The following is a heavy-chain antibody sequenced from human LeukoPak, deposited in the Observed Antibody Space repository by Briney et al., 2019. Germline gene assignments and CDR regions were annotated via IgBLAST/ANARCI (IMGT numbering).Heavy chain of an antibody. V-gene: IGHV3-23*01. CDR3: AKDREFRDIVVVVAAMTH. CDR1: GFTFSSYG. D-gene: IGHD2-15*01. J-gene: IGHJ4*02. Sequence: AGGSLRLSCAASGFTFSSYGMSWVRQAPGKGLEWVSAISGSGGSTYYADSVKGRFTISRDNSKNTLYLQMNSLRPEDTAVYYCAKDREFRDIVVVVAAMTHWGQGTLVTVSS. CDR2: ISGSGGST.